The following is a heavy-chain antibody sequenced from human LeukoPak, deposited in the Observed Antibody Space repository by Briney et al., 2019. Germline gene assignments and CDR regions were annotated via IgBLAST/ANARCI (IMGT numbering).Heavy chain of an antibody. CDR2: ISPYNDNT. J-gene: IGHJ4*02. Sequence: ASVKVSCKASGYTFTTNGISWVRQAPGQGLEWMGWISPYNDNTNYAEKVQGRITMTTDTYTRTVFMELGSLTSDDTAVYYCARELSYYGSGNYYQGRGYYFDYWGQGTLLTVSS. CDR3: ARELSYYGSGNYYQGRGYYFDY. V-gene: IGHV1-18*01. D-gene: IGHD3-10*01. CDR1: GYTFTTNG.